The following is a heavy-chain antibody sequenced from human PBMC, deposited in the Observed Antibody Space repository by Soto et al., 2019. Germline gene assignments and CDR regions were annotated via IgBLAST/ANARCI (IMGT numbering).Heavy chain of an antibody. CDR1: GFTFSNYW. J-gene: IGHJ4*02. Sequence: GGSLRLSCAASGFTFSNYWMGWVRQAPGKELEWVANIKQDGSEKYYMDSVKGRFTISRDNSKSSLYLQMNSLRADDTAVYYCASHLLPYCTGGSCYLSQDDYWGQGTPVTVSS. CDR3: ASHLLPYCTGGSCYLSQDDY. CDR2: IKQDGSEK. V-gene: IGHV3-7*05. D-gene: IGHD2-15*01.